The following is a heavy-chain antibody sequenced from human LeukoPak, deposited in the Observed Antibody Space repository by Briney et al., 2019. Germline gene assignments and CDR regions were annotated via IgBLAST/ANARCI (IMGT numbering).Heavy chain of an antibody. CDR2: ISAYNGNT. CDR3: ARVVGGYFDY. CDR1: GYTFTSYG. V-gene: IGHV1-18*01. Sequence: ASVKVSCKASGYTFTSYGISWVRQAPGQGLEWMGWISAYNGNTNYAQKFQGRVTITADESTSTAYMELSSLRSEDTAVYYCARVVGGYFDYWGQGTLVTVSS. D-gene: IGHD3-16*01. J-gene: IGHJ4*02.